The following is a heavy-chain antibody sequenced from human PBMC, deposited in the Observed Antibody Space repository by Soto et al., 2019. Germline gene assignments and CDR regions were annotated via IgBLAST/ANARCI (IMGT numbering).Heavy chain of an antibody. D-gene: IGHD6-13*01. V-gene: IGHV3-23*01. J-gene: IGHJ6*03. Sequence: EVQLLESGGGLVQPGGSLRLSCAASGFSFSSYGMSWVRQAPGKGLEWVSGISGSGDSTRYADSVKGRLTSSRDNSKNTLYLQLTRLGGEDTAVYYCAKEAGRRSSRFNFYYMDVWGKGTTVTVSS. CDR2: ISGSGDST. CDR1: GFSFSSYG. CDR3: AKEAGRRSSRFNFYYMDV.